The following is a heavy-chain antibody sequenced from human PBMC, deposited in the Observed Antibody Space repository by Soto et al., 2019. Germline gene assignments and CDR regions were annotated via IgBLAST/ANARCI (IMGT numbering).Heavy chain of an antibody. D-gene: IGHD2-21*02. CDR2: MYNTGRT. CDR1: GGSISGYY. CDR3: ARDLWGYCGTDCYPLDV. J-gene: IGHJ6*02. Sequence: PSETLSLTSTVSGGSISGYYWSWILQPPGKGLEWIGYMYNTGRTVYNPSFKSRVTISVDTSKNQFSLKLNSVTAADTAVYYCARDLWGYCGTDCYPLDVWGQGTTVTVSS. V-gene: IGHV4-59*01.